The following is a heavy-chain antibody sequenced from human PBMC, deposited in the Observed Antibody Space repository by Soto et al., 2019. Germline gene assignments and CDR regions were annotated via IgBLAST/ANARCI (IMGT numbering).Heavy chain of an antibody. D-gene: IGHD3-10*01. V-gene: IGHV3-23*01. Sequence: GGSLRLSCAASGFTFSSYAMSWVRQAPGKGLEWVSAISGSGGSTYYADSVKGRFAISRDNSKNTLYLQMNSLRAEHTAVYYCAKCYGSGSYYLLLYWGQGTLVTVSS. J-gene: IGHJ4*02. CDR2: ISGSGGST. CDR1: GFTFSSYA. CDR3: AKCYGSGSYYLLLY.